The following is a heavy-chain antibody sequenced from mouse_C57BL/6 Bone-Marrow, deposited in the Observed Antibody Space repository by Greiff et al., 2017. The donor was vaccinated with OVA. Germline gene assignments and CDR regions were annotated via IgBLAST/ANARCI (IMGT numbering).Heavy chain of an antibody. CDR1: GFSLTSYG. V-gene: IGHV2-2*01. CDR2: IWSGGST. CDR3: ARNFPYYYGSSLFDY. J-gene: IGHJ2*01. D-gene: IGHD1-1*01. Sequence: VQLQQSGPGLVQPSQSLSITCTVSGFSLTSYGVHWVRQSPGKGLEWLGVIWSGGSTDYNAAFISRLSISKDNSTRQVFFKMNSLQADDTAIYYCARNFPYYYGSSLFDYWGQGTTLTVSS.